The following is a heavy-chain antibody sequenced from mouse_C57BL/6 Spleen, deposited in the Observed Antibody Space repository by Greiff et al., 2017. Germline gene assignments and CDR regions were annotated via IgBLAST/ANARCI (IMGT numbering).Heavy chain of an antibody. CDR2: INPYNGDT. J-gene: IGHJ2*01. V-gene: IGHV1-20*01. D-gene: IGHD1-1*01. Sequence: EVQLQQSGPELVKPGDSVKISCKASGYSFTGYFMNWVMQSHGKSLEWIGRINPYNGDTFYNQKFKGKATLTVDKSSSTAYMELRSLTSEDSAVYYCARLGDPYCGSSDEDYWGQGTTLTVSS. CDR3: ARLGDPYCGSSDEDY. CDR1: GYSFTGYF.